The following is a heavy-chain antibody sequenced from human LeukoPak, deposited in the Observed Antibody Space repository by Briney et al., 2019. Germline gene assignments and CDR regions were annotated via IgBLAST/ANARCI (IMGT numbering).Heavy chain of an antibody. CDR2: INPNSGGT. CDR1: GYTFTSYG. CDR3: ACLWFGELLRFGY. J-gene: IGHJ4*02. V-gene: IGHV1-2*02. D-gene: IGHD3-10*01. Sequence: GASVKVSCKASGYTFTSYGITWVRQAPGQGLEWMGWINPNSGGTNYAQKFQGRVTMTRDTSISTAYMELSRLRSDDTAVYYCACLWFGELLRFGYWGQGTLVTVSS.